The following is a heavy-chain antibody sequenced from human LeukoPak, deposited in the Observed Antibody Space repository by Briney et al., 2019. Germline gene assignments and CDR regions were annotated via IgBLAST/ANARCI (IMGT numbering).Heavy chain of an antibody. Sequence: SVKVSCKASGCTFGSYAISWVRQAPGQGLEWMGRIMPIIDIANYAQKFQGRVTITADKSSSSAYMELSSLKSEDTAIFYCARETWGVDPGGDSWGQGTLVTVSS. CDR1: GCTFGSYA. CDR3: ARETWGVDPGGDS. CDR2: IMPIIDIA. V-gene: IGHV1-69*04. J-gene: IGHJ4*02. D-gene: IGHD5-12*01.